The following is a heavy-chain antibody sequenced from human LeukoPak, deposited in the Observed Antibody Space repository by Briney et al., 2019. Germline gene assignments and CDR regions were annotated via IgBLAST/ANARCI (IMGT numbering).Heavy chain of an antibody. CDR3: ARDLRRGTFDY. V-gene: IGHV3-33*01. D-gene: IGHD1-1*01. CDR1: GFTFSSYG. J-gene: IGHJ4*02. Sequence: GRSLRLSCAASGFTFSSYGMHWVRQAPGKGLEWVAVIWYDGSNKYYADSVKGRFTISRDNSKNTLYLQMNGLRAEDTAVYYCARDLRRGTFDYWGQGTLVTVSS. CDR2: IWYDGSNK.